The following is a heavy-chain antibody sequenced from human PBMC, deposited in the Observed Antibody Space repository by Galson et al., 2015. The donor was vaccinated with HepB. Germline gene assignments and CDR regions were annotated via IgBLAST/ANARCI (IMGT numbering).Heavy chain of an antibody. CDR1: GFIFSSTG. V-gene: IGHV3-48*02. Sequence: SLRLSCAASGFIFSSTGMGWVRRAPGKGLEWVSYISSSSSTIYYADSVKGRFTISRDNAKNSLYLQMNSLRDEDTAVYYCARGPYYDILTDYYYYFDYWGQGTLVTVSS. CDR3: ARGPYYDILTDYYYYFDY. D-gene: IGHD3-9*01. J-gene: IGHJ4*02. CDR2: ISSSSSTI.